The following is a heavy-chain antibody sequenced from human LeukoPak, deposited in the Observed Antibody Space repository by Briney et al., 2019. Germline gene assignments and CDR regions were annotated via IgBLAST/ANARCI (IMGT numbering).Heavy chain of an antibody. CDR1: RFTFTDHY. Sequence: ASMKFSCKSSRFTFTDHYIHWVRQGPGQGLEWMGYIGPHSTFTSSPQEFQGRVTMTRDASMSTAYMELTRLTSDDTAVYYCVREGEGPLSKDFDYWGQGTLVTVSS. J-gene: IGHJ4*02. CDR2: IGPHSTFT. D-gene: IGHD2/OR15-2a*01. V-gene: IGHV1-2*02. CDR3: VREGEGPLSKDFDY.